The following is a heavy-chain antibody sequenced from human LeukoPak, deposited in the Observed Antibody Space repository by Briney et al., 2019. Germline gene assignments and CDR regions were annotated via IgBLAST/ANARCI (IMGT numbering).Heavy chain of an antibody. D-gene: IGHD3-3*01. CDR1: GGTFSSYA. CDR2: IIPIFGTA. Sequence: GASVKVSCKASGGTFSSYAISWVRQAPGQGLEWMGGIIPIFGTANYAQKFQGRVTITADESTSTAYMELSSLRSEDTAVYYCAMANTIFASGYGGPPDYWGQGTLVTVSS. J-gene: IGHJ4*02. V-gene: IGHV1-69*01. CDR3: AMANTIFASGYGGPPDY.